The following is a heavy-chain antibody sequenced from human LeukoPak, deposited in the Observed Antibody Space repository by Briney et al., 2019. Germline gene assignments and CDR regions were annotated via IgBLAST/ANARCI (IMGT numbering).Heavy chain of an antibody. CDR2: MSYDGSNK. V-gene: IGHV3-30-3*01. J-gene: IGHJ4*02. Sequence: GGSLRLSCAASGFTFSNYAMHWVRQAPGKGLEWVALMSYDGSNKFYADSVKGRFTISRYNSKSTLYLQMNSLKAEDTAVYYCARGGVTTMTLRDLWLDYWGQGTLVTVSS. CDR3: ARGGVTTMTLRDLWLDY. D-gene: IGHD4-17*01. CDR1: GFTFSNYA.